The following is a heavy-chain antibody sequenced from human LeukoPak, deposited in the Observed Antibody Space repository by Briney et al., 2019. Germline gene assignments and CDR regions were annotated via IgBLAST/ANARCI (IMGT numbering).Heavy chain of an antibody. V-gene: IGHV1-18*01. CDR3: ARDLASQLVPLVDYYYMDV. CDR1: GYTFTSYG. CDR2: ISAYNGNT. J-gene: IGHJ6*03. Sequence: ASVKVSCKASGYTFTSYGISWVRQAPGQGLEWMGWISAYNGNTNYAQKLQGRVTMTTDTSTSTAYMELRSLRSDDTAVYYCARDLASQLVPLVDYYYMDVWGKGTTVTVSS. D-gene: IGHD6-6*01.